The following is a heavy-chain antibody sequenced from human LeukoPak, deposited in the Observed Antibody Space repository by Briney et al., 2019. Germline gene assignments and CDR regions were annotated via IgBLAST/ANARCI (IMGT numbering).Heavy chain of an antibody. J-gene: IGHJ4*02. Sequence: GGTLRLSCAASGFSFRSHGMNWVRQAPGKGLEWVSYMSGTGSAIFYADSVRGRFTISRDNAKNSLFLQMNSLRAEDTAVYYCASDWAGGVYWGQGTLVTVSS. V-gene: IGHV3-48*04. D-gene: IGHD1-26*01. CDR3: ASDWAGGVY. CDR2: MSGTGSAI. CDR1: GFSFRSHG.